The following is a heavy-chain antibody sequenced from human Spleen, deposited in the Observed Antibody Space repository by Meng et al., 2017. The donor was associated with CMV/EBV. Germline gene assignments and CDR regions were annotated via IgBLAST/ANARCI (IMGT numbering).Heavy chain of an antibody. CDR3: ARNVILTGYYKAPWFFDY. CDR2: INPSSGDA. V-gene: IGHV1-2*02. Sequence: ASVKVSCKASGGTFSSYTISWVRQAPGQGLEWMGWINPSSGDANYAQKFQGRVTMTMDTSFNTAYMELTRLTSDDTAVYYCARNVILTGYYKAPWFFDYWGQGTLVTVSS. D-gene: IGHD3-9*01. J-gene: IGHJ4*02. CDR1: GGTFSSYT.